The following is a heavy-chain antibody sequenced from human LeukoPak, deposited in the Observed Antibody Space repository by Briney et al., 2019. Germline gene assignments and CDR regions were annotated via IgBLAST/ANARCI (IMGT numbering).Heavy chain of an antibody. Sequence: SGTLSLTCTVSGGSISSSSYYWGWVRQPPGKGLEWIGSIYYSGSTYYNPSLKSRVTISVDTSKNQFSLKLSSVTAADTAVYCCARDTDSRSFDYWGQGTLVTVSS. V-gene: IGHV4-39*07. CDR3: ARDTDSRSFDY. CDR1: GGSISSSSYY. J-gene: IGHJ4*02. CDR2: IYYSGST. D-gene: IGHD3-22*01.